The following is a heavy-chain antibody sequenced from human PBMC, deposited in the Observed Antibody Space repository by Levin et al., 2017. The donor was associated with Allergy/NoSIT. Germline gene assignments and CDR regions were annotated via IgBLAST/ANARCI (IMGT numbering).Heavy chain of an antibody. CDR3: AKDLWSSSIGDY. CDR1: GFTFSSYA. J-gene: IGHJ4*02. CDR2: ISGSGGST. D-gene: IGHD6-6*01. V-gene: IGHV3-23*01. Sequence: QSGGSLRLSCAASGFTFSSYAMSWVRQAPGKGLEWVSAISGSGGSTYYADSVKGRFTISRDNSKNTLYLQMNSLRAGDTAVYYCAKDLWSSSIGDYWGQGTLVTVSS.